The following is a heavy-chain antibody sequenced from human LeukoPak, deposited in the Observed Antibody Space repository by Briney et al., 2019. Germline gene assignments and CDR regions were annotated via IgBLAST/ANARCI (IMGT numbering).Heavy chain of an antibody. CDR1: GYTFTGYY. Sequence: ASVKVSCKASGYTFTGYYMHWVRQAPGQGLEWMGWINPNSGGTNYAQKFQGRVTMTRDTSISTAYMELSRLRSDDTAVYYCAKSPIPGIAVTGRYFDYWGQGTLVTVSS. D-gene: IGHD6-19*01. J-gene: IGHJ4*02. CDR2: INPNSGGT. CDR3: AKSPIPGIAVTGRYFDY. V-gene: IGHV1-2*02.